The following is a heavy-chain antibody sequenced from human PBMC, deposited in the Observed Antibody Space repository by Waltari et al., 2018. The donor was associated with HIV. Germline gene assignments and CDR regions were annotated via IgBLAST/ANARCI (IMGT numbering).Heavy chain of an antibody. CDR2: IKQDGSEK. CDR3: ARRRGYGYLDY. J-gene: IGHJ4*02. CDR1: GLTFSNFW. D-gene: IGHD5-18*01. Sequence: EVQLVESGGGLVQPGGSLRLSCAASGLTFSNFWMTWSRQAPGKGLEWVANIKQDGSEKYYVDSVKGRFTISRDNAKNSLYLQMNSLRAEDTAVYYCARRRGYGYLDYWGQGTLVTVSS. V-gene: IGHV3-7*01.